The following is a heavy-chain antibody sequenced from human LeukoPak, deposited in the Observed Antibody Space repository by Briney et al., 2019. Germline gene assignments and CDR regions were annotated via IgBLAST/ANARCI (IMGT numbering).Heavy chain of an antibody. D-gene: IGHD1-1*01. CDR1: GGSISSSSYY. Sequence: SETLSLTCTVSGGSISSSSYYWGWIRQPPGKGLEWIGSIYYSGSTYYNPSLKSRVTISVDTSKNQFSLKLSSVTAADTAVYYCARHSYNWNVLDNSSSGWFDPWGQGTLVTVSS. J-gene: IGHJ5*02. V-gene: IGHV4-39*01. CDR3: ARHSYNWNVLDNSSSGWFDP. CDR2: IYYSGST.